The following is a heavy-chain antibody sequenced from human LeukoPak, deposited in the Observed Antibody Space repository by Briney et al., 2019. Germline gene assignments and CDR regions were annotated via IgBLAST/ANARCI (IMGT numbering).Heavy chain of an antibody. D-gene: IGHD6-6*01. CDR2: ISYDGNNK. V-gene: IGHV3-30*04. J-gene: IGHJ4*02. CDR3: AKGRSIAARPPDY. CDR1: GFNFRTFA. Sequence: LAGGSLRLSCAASGFNFRTFAMYWVRQAPGKGLEWVAVISYDGNNKYYADSVKGRLTISRDSSKNTMYLQMNSLRPEDTAVYYCAKGRSIAARPPDYWGQGTLVTVSS.